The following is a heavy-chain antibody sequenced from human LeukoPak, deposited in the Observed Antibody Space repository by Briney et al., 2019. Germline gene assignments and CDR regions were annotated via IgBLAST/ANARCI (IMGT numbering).Heavy chain of an antibody. D-gene: IGHD3-16*01. CDR2: ISYDGSNK. Sequence: GGSLRLSCAASGFTFSSYSMHWVRQAPGKGLEWVAVISYDGSNKYYADSVKGRFTISRDNSKNTLYLQMNSLRAEDTAVYYCAKDEGVRLDYWGQGTLVTVSS. J-gene: IGHJ4*02. CDR1: GFTFSSYS. V-gene: IGHV3-30*18. CDR3: AKDEGVRLDY.